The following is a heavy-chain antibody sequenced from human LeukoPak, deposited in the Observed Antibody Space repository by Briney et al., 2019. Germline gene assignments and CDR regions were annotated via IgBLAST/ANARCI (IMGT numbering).Heavy chain of an antibody. D-gene: IGHD3-10*01. CDR2: ISSSSSDT. Sequence: GGSLRLSCAASGFTFSDYYMSWLRQGPGKGLEWVSYISSSSSDTHYADSVKGRFTISRDNAKNSLYLQMNSLRVEDTAVYYCARVKGSYSVDYWGQGTLVTVSS. CDR1: GFTFSDYY. J-gene: IGHJ4*02. V-gene: IGHV3-11*06. CDR3: ARVKGSYSVDY.